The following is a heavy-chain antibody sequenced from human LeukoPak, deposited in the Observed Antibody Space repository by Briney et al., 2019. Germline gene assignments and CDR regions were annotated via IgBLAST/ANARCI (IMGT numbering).Heavy chain of an antibody. CDR1: GGTLNSYV. J-gene: IGHJ4*02. D-gene: IGHD6-13*01. Sequence: ASVKVSCKASGGTLNSYVISWVRQAPGQGLEWMGWINPNSGGTNYAQKFQGRVTMTRDTSISTAYMELSRLRSDDTAVYYCARIPRHSSSWYDFDYWGQGTLVTVSS. V-gene: IGHV1-2*02. CDR3: ARIPRHSSSWYDFDY. CDR2: INPNSGGT.